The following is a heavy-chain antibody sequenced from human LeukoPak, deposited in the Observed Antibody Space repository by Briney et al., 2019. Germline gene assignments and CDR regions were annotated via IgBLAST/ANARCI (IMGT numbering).Heavy chain of an antibody. CDR1: GLTFSSYG. CDR3: ARDGGAKAYFYWVLDY. CDR2: IWYDGSNK. D-gene: IGHD3-9*01. V-gene: IGHV3-33*01. J-gene: IGHJ4*02. Sequence: GRSLTRSCAASGLTFSSYGMHWVRQAPGMGLEWVAVIWYDGSNKYYADSVKGRFTISRDNSKNTLYLQMNSQRAEDTAVYYCARDGGAKAYFYWVLDYWGQGTLVTVSS.